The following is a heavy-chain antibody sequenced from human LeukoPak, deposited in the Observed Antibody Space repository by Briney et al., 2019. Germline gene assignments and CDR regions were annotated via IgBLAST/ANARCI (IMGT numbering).Heavy chain of an antibody. CDR1: GFTFSSYA. V-gene: IGHV3-30-3*01. J-gene: IGHJ3*02. CDR2: ISYDGSNK. D-gene: IGHD1-26*01. CDR3: ARKRNSTPWEGGFDI. Sequence: GRSLRLSCAASGFTFSSYAMHWVRQAPGKGLEWVAVISYDGSNKYYADSVKGRFTISRDNSKNTLYLQMNSLRAEDTAVYYCARKRNSTPWEGGFDIWNQGTMVTVSS.